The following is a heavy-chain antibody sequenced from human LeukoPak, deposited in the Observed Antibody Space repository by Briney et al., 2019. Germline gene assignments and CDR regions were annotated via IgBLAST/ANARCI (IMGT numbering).Heavy chain of an antibody. Sequence: QPGGSLRLSCAASGFSFSSSWMNWVRQAPGKGLQWVANIKEDGSERHYLDSMKGRFTTPRENAKKSLYLERNSLREDATAVYYCVRGGGEQRLSVFDVWGQGTVVTVCS. CDR1: GFSFSSSW. V-gene: IGHV3-7*04. D-gene: IGHD1/OR15-1a*01. CDR2: IKEDGSER. CDR3: VRGGGEQRLSVFDV. J-gene: IGHJ3*01.